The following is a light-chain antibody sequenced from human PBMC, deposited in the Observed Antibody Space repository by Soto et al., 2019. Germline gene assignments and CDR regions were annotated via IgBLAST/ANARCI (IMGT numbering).Light chain of an antibody. CDR3: QQRSNWPRSIT. J-gene: IGKJ5*01. V-gene: IGKV3-11*01. CDR2: DAS. Sequence: EIVLTQSPATLSLSPGERATLSCRASQSVSSYLAWYQQKPGQAPRLLIYDASNRATGIPARFSGSGSGTDFTLTISSLEPEDFAVYYCQQRSNWPRSITFGQGPRLEIK. CDR1: QSVSSY.